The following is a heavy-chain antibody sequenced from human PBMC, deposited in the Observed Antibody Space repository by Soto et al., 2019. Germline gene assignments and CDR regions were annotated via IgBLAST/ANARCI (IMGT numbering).Heavy chain of an antibody. J-gene: IGHJ4*01. Sequence: ASVKVSCKASGYTFTSYYMHWVRQAPGQGLEWMGIINPSGGSTSYAQKFQGGVTMTRDTSTSTVYMELSSLRSEDTAVYYCAIRGPGGDCYDYWGHGTLLTVSS. D-gene: IGHD2-8*02. V-gene: IGHV1-46*01. CDR2: INPSGGST. CDR3: AIRGPGGDCYDY. CDR1: GYTFTSYY.